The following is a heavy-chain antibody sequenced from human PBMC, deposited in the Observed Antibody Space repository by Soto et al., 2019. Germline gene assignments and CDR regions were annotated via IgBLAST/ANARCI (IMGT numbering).Heavy chain of an antibody. CDR2: INSDGSST. J-gene: IGHJ5*02. CDR1: GFTFSSYW. Sequence: PEGSLRLSCAASGFTFSSYWMHWVRQAPGKGLVWVSRINSDGSSTSYADSVKGRFTISRDNAKNTLYLQMNSLRAEDTAVYYCARDHDSSDKGWVGFDPWGQGTLVTVSS. D-gene: IGHD3-22*01. CDR3: ARDHDSSDKGWVGFDP. V-gene: IGHV3-74*01.